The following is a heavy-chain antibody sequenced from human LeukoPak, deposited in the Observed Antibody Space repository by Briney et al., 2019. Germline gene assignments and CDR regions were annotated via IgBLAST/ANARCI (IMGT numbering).Heavy chain of an antibody. J-gene: IGHJ4*02. CDR1: GYTFTSYG. D-gene: IGHD3-22*01. CDR3: AREGYYDSGGYPDY. Sequence: ASVKVSCKSSGYTFTSYGISWVRQAPGQGLEWMGWISAYNGNTNYAQKLQGRVTMTTDTSTGTAYMELRSLRSDDTAVYYCAREGYYDSGGYPDYWGQGTLVTVSS. V-gene: IGHV1-18*01. CDR2: ISAYNGNT.